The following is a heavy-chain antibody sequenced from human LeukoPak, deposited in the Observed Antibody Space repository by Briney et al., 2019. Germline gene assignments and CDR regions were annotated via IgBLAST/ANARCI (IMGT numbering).Heavy chain of an antibody. CDR3: ARHRSIATNFDY. CDR2: IYYSGST. J-gene: IGHJ4*02. V-gene: IGHV4-59*08. D-gene: IGHD2-21*01. CDR1: GGSISDYY. Sequence: PSETLSLTCTVSGGSISDYYWSWIRQPPGMGLEWIGYIYYSGSTNYNPSLKSRVTISVDTSKNRFSLKLSSVTAADTAVYYCARHRSIATNFDYWGQGTLVTVSS.